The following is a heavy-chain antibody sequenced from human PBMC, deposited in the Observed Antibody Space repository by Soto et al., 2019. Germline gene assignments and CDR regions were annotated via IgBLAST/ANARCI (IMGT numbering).Heavy chain of an antibody. CDR1: GYKFTNYW. Sequence: PGESLKISCEGSGYKFTNYWIAWVCQMPGKGLEWMGVIHPDNSETRYSPPFQGQVTISVDRSISTAYLRWNSLKASDTAMYYCARAQDYGDYKYDYWGQGTLVTVSS. CDR3: ARAQDYGDYKYDY. D-gene: IGHD4-17*01. V-gene: IGHV5-51*01. J-gene: IGHJ4*02. CDR2: IHPDNSET.